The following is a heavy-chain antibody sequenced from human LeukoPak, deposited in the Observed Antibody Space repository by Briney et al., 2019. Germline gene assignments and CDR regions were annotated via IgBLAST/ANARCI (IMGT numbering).Heavy chain of an antibody. J-gene: IGHJ3*02. CDR3: ARDEEQLNT. Sequence: GGSLRLSCAASGFTFNRYRMSWVRQAPGKGLEWVANIKQDGSEKYYVDSVKGRFTISRDNAKNSLYLQMNSLRAEDTAVYYCARDEEQLNTWGQGTMVTVSS. CDR1: GFTFNRYR. CDR2: IKQDGSEK. V-gene: IGHV3-7*04. D-gene: IGHD6-19*01.